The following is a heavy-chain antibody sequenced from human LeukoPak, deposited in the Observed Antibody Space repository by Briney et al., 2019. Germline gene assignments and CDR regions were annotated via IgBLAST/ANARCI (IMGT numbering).Heavy chain of an antibody. J-gene: IGHJ5*02. CDR2: IKTDGSIT. D-gene: IGHD3-10*01. CDR3: AKDQGYYGSGFDP. CDR1: GFSFSVYW. V-gene: IGHV3-74*01. Sequence: GGSLRLSCAASGFSFSVYWMHWVRQAPGKGPVWVSRIKTDGSITDYADSVKGRFTISRDNAKNTLYLQMNSLRAEDTAVYYCAKDQGYYGSGFDPWGQGTLVTVSS.